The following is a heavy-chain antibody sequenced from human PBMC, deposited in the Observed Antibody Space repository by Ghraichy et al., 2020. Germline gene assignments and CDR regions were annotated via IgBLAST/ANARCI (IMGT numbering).Heavy chain of an antibody. V-gene: IGHV3-73*01. CDR3: ASIALTGLR. CDR1: GFTFSGSA. Sequence: GGSLRLSCAASGFTFSGSAIHWVRQTSGKGLEWIGRIKTKPNNYAPAYAESVKGRFTIFRDDSKNTAFLQMNSLKSEDTAVYYCASIALTGLRWGQGTLVTVSS. CDR2: IKTKPNNYAP. D-gene: IGHD6-19*01. J-gene: IGHJ4*02.